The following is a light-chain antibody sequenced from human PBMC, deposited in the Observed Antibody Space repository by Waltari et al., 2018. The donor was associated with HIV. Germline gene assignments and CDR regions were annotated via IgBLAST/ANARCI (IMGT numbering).Light chain of an antibody. CDR1: ALPKKY. Sequence: SYELTQPPSVSVSPGQTARITCSGDALPKKYAYWYQQKPGQAPVPVVYKDSERPSGLPGRFSGSSSGTTVTLTIRGVQAEDEADYYCQSADSSGTYPLVFGGGTKLTVL. CDR3: QSADSSGTYPLV. J-gene: IGLJ3*02. V-gene: IGLV3-25*03. CDR2: KDS.